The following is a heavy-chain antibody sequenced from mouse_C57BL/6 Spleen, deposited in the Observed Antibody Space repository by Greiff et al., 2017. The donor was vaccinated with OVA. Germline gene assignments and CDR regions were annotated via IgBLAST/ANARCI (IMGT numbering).Heavy chain of an antibody. Sequence: QVQLQQSGPELVKPGASVKISCKASGYAFSSSWMNWVKQRPGKGLEWIGRIYPGDGDTNYNGKFKGKATLTADKSSSTAYMQLSSLTSEDSAVYFCARDDSDYAMDYWGQGTSGTVSS. J-gene: IGHJ4*01. V-gene: IGHV1-82*01. CDR1: GYAFSSSW. D-gene: IGHD2-4*01. CDR2: IYPGDGDT. CDR3: ARDDSDYAMDY.